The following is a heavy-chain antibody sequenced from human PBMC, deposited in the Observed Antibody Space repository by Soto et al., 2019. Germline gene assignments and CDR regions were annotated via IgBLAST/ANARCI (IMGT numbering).Heavy chain of an antibody. Sequence: SETLSLTCAVSGGSISSSNLWSWVRQPPGKGLEWIGEIYHSGSTNYNPSLKSRVTISVDKSKNQFSLKLSSVTAADTAVYYCARTAVNRYYYYGMDVWGQGTTVTVSS. CDR3: ARTAVNRYYYYGMDV. D-gene: IGHD4-17*01. J-gene: IGHJ6*02. CDR1: GGSISSSNL. CDR2: IYHSGST. V-gene: IGHV4-4*02.